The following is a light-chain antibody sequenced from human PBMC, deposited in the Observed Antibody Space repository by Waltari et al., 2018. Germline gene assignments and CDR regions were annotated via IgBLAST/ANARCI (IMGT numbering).Light chain of an antibody. J-gene: IGKJ2*01. CDR3: MQGTHWPYT. CDR2: KVS. Sequence: DVVMTQSPLSLPVTLGQPASISCTSSQSLVHSDGNTHLVWFHQRPGQSPGRLIYKVSIRDSEVPDRFSGGGSATDFTLRISRVEAEDVGVYYCMQGTHWPYTFGQGTKLDIK. V-gene: IGKV2-30*02. CDR1: QSLVHSDGNTH.